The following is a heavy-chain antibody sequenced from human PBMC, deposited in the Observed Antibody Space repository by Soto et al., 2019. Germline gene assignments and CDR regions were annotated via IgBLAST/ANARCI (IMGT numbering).Heavy chain of an antibody. CDR2: IYYSGST. D-gene: IGHD2-2*01. V-gene: IGHV4-31*03. CDR3: ALTDIVVVPAAADPYSYGMDV. CDR1: GGSISSGGYY. Sequence: QVQLQESGPGLVKPSQTLSLTCTVSGGSISSGGYYWSWIRQHPGKGLEWIGYIYYSGSTYYNPSPKSRVTISEDPSNRQLSLQRSSVTAADTAVYYCALTDIVVVPAAADPYSYGMDVWGQGTTVTVSS. J-gene: IGHJ6*02.